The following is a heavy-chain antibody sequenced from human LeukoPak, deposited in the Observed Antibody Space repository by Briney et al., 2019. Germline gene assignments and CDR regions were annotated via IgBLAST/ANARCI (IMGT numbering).Heavy chain of an antibody. J-gene: IGHJ5*02. CDR3: ARDYDVLTAYPPTQLFDP. D-gene: IGHD3-9*01. CDR2: IYYTGST. V-gene: IGHV4-59*01. CDR1: GGSISTYY. Sequence: SETLSLTCTVSGGSISTYYWSWIRQPPGKGLEWIGYIYYTGSTNYNPSLKSRVTISVDTSKNQFSLKLSSVTAADTAVYYCARDYDVLTAYPPTQLFDPWGQGTLVTVSS.